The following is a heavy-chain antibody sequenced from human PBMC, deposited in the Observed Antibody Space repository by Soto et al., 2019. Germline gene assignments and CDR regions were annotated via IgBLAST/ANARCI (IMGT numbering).Heavy chain of an antibody. Sequence: QVQLVESGGGLVKPGGSLRLSCAASGFTFSDYYMSWIRQAPGKGLEWVSYISSSSSYTNYADSVKGRFTISRDNAKNSPYLQMTSLRDEDTAVYHCASTIAAAGGRPSFALWARGTLVTLSS. CDR2: ISSSSSYT. CDR3: ASTIAAAGGRPSFAL. V-gene: IGHV3-11*05. D-gene: IGHD6-13*01. J-gene: IGHJ2*01. CDR1: GFTFSDYY.